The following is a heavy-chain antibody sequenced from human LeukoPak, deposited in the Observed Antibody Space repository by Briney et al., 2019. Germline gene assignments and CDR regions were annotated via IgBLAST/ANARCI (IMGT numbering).Heavy chain of an antibody. Sequence: SVKVSCKASGGTFSSYAISWVRQATGQGLEWMGRIIPILGIANYAQKFQGRVTITADKSTSTAYMELSSLRSEDTAVYYCAGPRDYDFWSARRASFDYWGQGTLVTVSS. J-gene: IGHJ4*02. CDR2: IIPILGIA. CDR3: AGPRDYDFWSARRASFDY. CDR1: GGTFSSYA. V-gene: IGHV1-69*04. D-gene: IGHD3-3*01.